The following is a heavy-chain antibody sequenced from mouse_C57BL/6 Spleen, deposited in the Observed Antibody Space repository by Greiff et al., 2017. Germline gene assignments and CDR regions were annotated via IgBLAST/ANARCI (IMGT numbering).Heavy chain of an antibody. J-gene: IGHJ4*01. CDR1: GFSLTSYG. V-gene: IGHV2-2*01. D-gene: IGHD2-5*01. CDR3: ARNGNQRDYSNLYAMDY. CDR2: IWSGGST. Sequence: QVQLKESGPGLVQPSQSLSITCTVSGFSLTSYGVHWVRQSPGKGLEWLGVIWSGGSTDYNAAFISSLSICKDNSTCQVFFKMNSLQADDTAIYYCARNGNQRDYSNLYAMDYWGQGTSVTVSS.